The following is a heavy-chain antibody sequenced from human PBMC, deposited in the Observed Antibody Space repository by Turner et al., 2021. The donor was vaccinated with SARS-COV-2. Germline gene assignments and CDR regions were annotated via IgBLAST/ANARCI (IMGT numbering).Heavy chain of an antibody. CDR1: GFTFSSYS. J-gene: IGHJ4*02. CDR3: ARDLGSIAVAN. D-gene: IGHD6-19*01. Sequence: EVQLVASGRGLVQHGGSLTLSCAASGFTFSSYSMNWVRQAPGKGLEWVSYISSSSSTIYYADSVKGRFTISRDNAKNSLYLQMNSLRAEDTAVYYCARDLGSIAVANWGQGTLVTVSS. CDR2: ISSSSSTI. V-gene: IGHV3-48*01.